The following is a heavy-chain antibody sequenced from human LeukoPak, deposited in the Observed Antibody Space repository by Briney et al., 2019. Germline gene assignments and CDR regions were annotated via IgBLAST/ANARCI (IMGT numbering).Heavy chain of an antibody. Sequence: SETLSLTCTVSGGSISSYYWSWIRQPPGKGLEWIGYIYYSGSTKYNPSLKSRVTISVDTSTNQFSLKLSSVTAADTAVYYCARHPGYYYHYMDVWGKGTTVTISS. J-gene: IGHJ6*03. CDR3: ARHPGYYYHYMDV. V-gene: IGHV4-59*08. D-gene: IGHD1-1*01. CDR2: IYYSGST. CDR1: GGSISSYY.